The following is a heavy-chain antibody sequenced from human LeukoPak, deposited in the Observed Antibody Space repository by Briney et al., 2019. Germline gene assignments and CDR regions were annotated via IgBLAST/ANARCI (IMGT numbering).Heavy chain of an antibody. CDR2: ISSSSSYI. CDR1: GFTFSSYS. Sequence: GGSLRLSCAASGFTFSSYSMDWVRQAPGKGLEWVSSISSSSSYIYYADSVKGRFTISRDNAKNSLYLQMNSLRAEDTAVYYCATEDQYGSFNFDYWGQGTLVTVPS. D-gene: IGHD3-10*01. J-gene: IGHJ4*02. CDR3: ATEDQYGSFNFDY. V-gene: IGHV3-21*01.